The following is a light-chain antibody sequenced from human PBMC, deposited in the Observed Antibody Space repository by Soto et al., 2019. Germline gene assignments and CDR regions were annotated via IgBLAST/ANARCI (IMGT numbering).Light chain of an antibody. J-gene: IGLJ2*01. V-gene: IGLV2-14*01. CDR1: SSDVSIYNY. CDR3: SSYTTTSTRI. Sequence: QSALTQPASVSGSPGQSITISCTGTSSDVSIYNYVSWYQQHPGKAPKLMIYEVSNRPSGVSNRFSGAKSGNTASLTISGLQVEDEADYYCSSYTTTSTRIFGGGTQLTVL. CDR2: EVS.